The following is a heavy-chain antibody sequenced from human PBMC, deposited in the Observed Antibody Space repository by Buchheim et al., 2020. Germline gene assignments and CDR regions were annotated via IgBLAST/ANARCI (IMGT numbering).Heavy chain of an antibody. V-gene: IGHV3-30*02. CDR2: IRYDGSNK. J-gene: IGHJ4*02. CDR3: AKDLSPYSHGYHYFDY. D-gene: IGHD5-18*01. CDR1: GFTFSSYG. Sequence: QVQLVESGGGVVQPGRSLRLSCAASGFTFSSYGMHWVRQAPGKGLEWVAFIRYDGSNKYYADSVKGRFTISRDNSKNTLYLQMNSLRAEDTAVYYCAKDLSPYSHGYHYFDYWGQGTL.